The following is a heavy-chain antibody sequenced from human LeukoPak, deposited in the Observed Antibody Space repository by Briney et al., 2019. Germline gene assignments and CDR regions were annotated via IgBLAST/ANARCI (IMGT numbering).Heavy chain of an antibody. CDR3: ARVPDIVLMVYAIPGDGGGWYYGMDV. J-gene: IGHJ6*02. CDR1: GYTFTSYD. V-gene: IGHV1-18*01. Sequence: ASVKVSCKASGYTFTSYDINWVRQAPGQGLEWMGWISAYNGNTNYAQKLQGRVTMTTDTSTSTAYMELRSLRSDDTAVYYCARVPDIVLMVYAIPGDGGGWYYGMDVWGQGTTVTVSS. CDR2: ISAYNGNT. D-gene: IGHD2-8*01.